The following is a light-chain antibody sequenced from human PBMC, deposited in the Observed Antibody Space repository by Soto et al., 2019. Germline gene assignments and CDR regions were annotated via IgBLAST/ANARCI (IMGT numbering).Light chain of an antibody. CDR3: QTWGTGIQV. Sequence: QLVLTQSPSASASLGASVELTCTLSSGHSSYAIAWHQQQPEKGPRYLMKLNSDGSHSKGDGIPDRFSGSSSGAGRYLTISSLQSEDEADYYCQTWGTGIQVFGGGTKLTVL. CDR1: SGHSSYA. V-gene: IGLV4-69*01. J-gene: IGLJ2*01. CDR2: LNSDGSH.